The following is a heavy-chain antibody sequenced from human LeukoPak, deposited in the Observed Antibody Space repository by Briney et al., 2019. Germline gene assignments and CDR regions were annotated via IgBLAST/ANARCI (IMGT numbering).Heavy chain of an antibody. CDR3: ARGSRYDSSGYYQRPYYYYYMDV. CDR1: GYAFTGYY. J-gene: IGHJ6*03. Sequence: ASVKVSCKASGYAFTGYYMHWVRQAPGQGLEWMGWINPNSGGTNYAQKFQGRVTMTRDTSISTAYMELSSLRSEDTAVYYCARGSRYDSSGYYQRPYYYYYMDVWGKGTTVTISS. CDR2: INPNSGGT. V-gene: IGHV1-2*02. D-gene: IGHD3-22*01.